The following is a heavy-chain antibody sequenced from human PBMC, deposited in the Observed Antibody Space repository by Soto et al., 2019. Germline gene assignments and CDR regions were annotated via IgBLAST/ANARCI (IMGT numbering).Heavy chain of an antibody. J-gene: IGHJ4*02. CDR3: AKVNGDYDFWSGYSITRPYFFDY. Sequence: GGSLRLSCAASGFTFGSYAMHWVRQAPGKGLEYISAISSSGGSTYYADSVKGRFTVSRDNSKNTLYLQMNSLRAEDTAVYYCAKVNGDYDFWSGYSITRPYFFDYWGQGTLVTVSS. CDR2: ISSSGGST. V-gene: IGHV3-64*04. D-gene: IGHD3-3*01. CDR1: GFTFGSYA.